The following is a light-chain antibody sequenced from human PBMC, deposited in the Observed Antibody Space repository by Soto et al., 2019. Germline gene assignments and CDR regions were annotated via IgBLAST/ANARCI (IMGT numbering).Light chain of an antibody. Sequence: EIVMTQSPATLSVSPGERATLSFRASQSVRINLAWYQQKPGQAPRLLIYGASTRATGIPARFSGSGSGTEFTLTISSLQSEDFEVYYCQQYDKWPLTFGGGTKVDIK. J-gene: IGKJ4*01. CDR2: GAS. V-gene: IGKV3-15*01. CDR1: QSVRIN. CDR3: QQYDKWPLT.